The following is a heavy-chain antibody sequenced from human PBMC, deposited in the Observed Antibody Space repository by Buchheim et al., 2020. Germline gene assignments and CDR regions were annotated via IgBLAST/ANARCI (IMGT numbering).Heavy chain of an antibody. CDR2: ISYDGSNK. Sequence: QVQLVESGGGVVQPGRSLRLSCAASGFTFSSYAMHWVRQAPGKGLEWVAVISYDGSNKYYADSVKGRFTISRDNSKNTLYLQMNSLRAEDTAVYYCARVGPSSGKFDYWGQGTL. CDR3: ARVGPSSGKFDY. J-gene: IGHJ4*02. V-gene: IGHV3-30-3*01. CDR1: GFTFSSYA. D-gene: IGHD6-25*01.